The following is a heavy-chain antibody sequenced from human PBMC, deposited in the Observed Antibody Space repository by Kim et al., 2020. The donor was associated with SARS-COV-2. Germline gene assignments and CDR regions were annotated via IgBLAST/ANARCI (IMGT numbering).Heavy chain of an antibody. D-gene: IGHD5-18*01. J-gene: IGHJ6*02. V-gene: IGHV3-15*01. CDR3: TTRYSYGYYYYGMDV. Sequence: GGSLRLSCAASGFTFSNAWMSWVRQAPGKGLEWVGRIKSKTDGGTTDYAAPVKGRFTISRDDSKNTLYLQMNSLKTEDTAVYYCTTRYSYGYYYYGMDVWGQGTTVTVSS. CDR1: GFTFSNAW. CDR2: IKSKTDGGTT.